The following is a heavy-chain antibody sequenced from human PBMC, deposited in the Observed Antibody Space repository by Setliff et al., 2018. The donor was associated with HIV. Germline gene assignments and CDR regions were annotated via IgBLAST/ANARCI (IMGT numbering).Heavy chain of an antibody. Sequence: SETLSLTCTVSGASITSHYWNWIRQPAGKGLEWIGRIYASGSTNYNPSLKGRVTMSVDTSKNQLTLKLTSLTAADTGVYYCAGDFLNAGFDYWGRGSLVTVSS. V-gene: IGHV4-4*07. CDR3: AGDFLNAGFDY. CDR1: GASITSHY. J-gene: IGHJ4*02. CDR2: IYASGST.